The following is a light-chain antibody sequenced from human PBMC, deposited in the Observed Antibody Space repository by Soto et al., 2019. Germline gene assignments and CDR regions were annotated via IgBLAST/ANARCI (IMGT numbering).Light chain of an antibody. V-gene: IGKV3-20*01. CDR2: GAS. Sequence: ESVLTQSPGTLSMSPGERATLSCRASQSVSSSYSAWYQQKPGQAPRLLIYGASRRATGIPDRFSGSGSGTDFTLTISRLEPEDFAVYYCQQYGSSPFTVGPGTKVDIK. CDR1: QSVSSSY. CDR3: QQYGSSPFT. J-gene: IGKJ3*01.